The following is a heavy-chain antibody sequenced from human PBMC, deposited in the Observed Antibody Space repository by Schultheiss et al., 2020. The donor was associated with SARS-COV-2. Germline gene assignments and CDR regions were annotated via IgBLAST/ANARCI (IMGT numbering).Heavy chain of an antibody. CDR2: IWYDGSNK. D-gene: IGHD1-26*01. Sequence: GGSLRLSCAASGFTFSSYTMNWVRQAPGKGLEWVAVIWYDGSNKYYADSVKGRFTISRDNAKNSLYLQMNSLRAEDTAVYYCARGVGGSLDYWGQGTLVTVSS. CDR3: ARGVGGSLDY. V-gene: IGHV3-33*08. CDR1: GFTFSSYT. J-gene: IGHJ4*02.